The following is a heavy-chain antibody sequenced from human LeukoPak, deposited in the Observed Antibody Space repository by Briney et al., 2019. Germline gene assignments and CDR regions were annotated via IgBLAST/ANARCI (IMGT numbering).Heavy chain of an antibody. CDR3: ARGRILAARYYFDY. J-gene: IGHJ4*02. Sequence: PETLSLTCTVSGGPISSYYWSWIRQPPGKGLEWIGYIYYSGSTNYNPSLKSRVTISVDTSKNQFSLKLSSVTAAGTAVYYCARGRILAARYYFDYWGPGTLVAVSS. CDR1: GGPISSYY. V-gene: IGHV4-59*08. D-gene: IGHD5-12*01. CDR2: IYYSGST.